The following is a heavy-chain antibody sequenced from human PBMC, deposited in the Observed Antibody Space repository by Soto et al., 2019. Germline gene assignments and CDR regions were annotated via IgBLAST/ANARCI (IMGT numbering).Heavy chain of an antibody. CDR3: AKDFGVVIIGADY. D-gene: IGHD3-3*01. V-gene: IGHV3-23*01. CDR1: GFTFSSYA. CDR2: ISGSGGST. J-gene: IGHJ4*02. Sequence: EVQLLESGGGLVQPGGSLRLSCAASGFTFSSYAMSWVRQAPGKGLEWVSAISGSGGSTYYADSVKGRFTISRDNSKNTLYLQMNSLRAEDTAVYYSAKDFGVVIIGADYWGQGTLVTVSS.